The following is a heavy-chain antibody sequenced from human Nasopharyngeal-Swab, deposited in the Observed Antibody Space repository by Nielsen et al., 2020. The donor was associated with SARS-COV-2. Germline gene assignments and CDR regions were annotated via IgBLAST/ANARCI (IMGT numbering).Heavy chain of an antibody. CDR3: ARDKLHQFLEWPNDY. J-gene: IGHJ4*02. D-gene: IGHD3-3*01. V-gene: IGHV3-7*03. CDR2: IKQDGSEK. Sequence: GESLKISCAASGFTFSSYWMSWVRQAPGKGLEWVANIKQDGSEKYYVDSVKGRFTISRDNAKNSLYLQMNSLRAEDTAVYYCARDKLHQFLEWPNDYWGQGTLVTDSS. CDR1: GFTFSSYW.